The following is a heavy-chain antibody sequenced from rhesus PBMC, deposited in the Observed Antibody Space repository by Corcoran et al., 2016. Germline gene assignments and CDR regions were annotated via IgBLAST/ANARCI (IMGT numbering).Heavy chain of an antibody. J-gene: IGHJ4*01. CDR1: GSTFSNYW. CDR2: IKNKAVGGTA. D-gene: IGHD3-16*01. Sequence: EVQLVESGGGLVQPGGSLRLSCAASGSTFSNYWMRWVRQAPGKGLDWVGRIKNKAVGGTAAYAESVKGRFTISRDDSKNTLYLQMNSLKTEDTAVYYCTRSEYYYSGSYYQFDYWGQGVLVTVSS. V-gene: IGHV3-16*02. CDR3: TRSEYYYSGSYYQFDY.